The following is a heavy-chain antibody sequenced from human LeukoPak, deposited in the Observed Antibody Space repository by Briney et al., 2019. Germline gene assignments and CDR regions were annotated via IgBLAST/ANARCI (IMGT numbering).Heavy chain of an antibody. J-gene: IGHJ6*03. Sequence: ASVKVSCKASGYTFTGYYIHWVRQAPGQGLEWMGWINPNSGGTTYAQKFQGRVTMTRDTSISTAYMELSRLRSDDTAVYYCATKHPIKYSSSSRRYYYMDVWGKGTTVTVSS. CDR3: ATKHPIKYSSSSRRYYYMDV. CDR1: GYTFTGYY. D-gene: IGHD6-6*01. CDR2: INPNSGGT. V-gene: IGHV1-2*02.